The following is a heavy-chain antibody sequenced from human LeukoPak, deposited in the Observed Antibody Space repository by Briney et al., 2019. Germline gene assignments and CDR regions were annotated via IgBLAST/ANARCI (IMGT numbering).Heavy chain of an antibody. V-gene: IGHV1-2*06. CDR1: GYTFTGYY. CDR3: ARRPPLYDSSGYSGDH. D-gene: IGHD3-22*01. Sequence: GASVKVSCKASGYTFTGYYMHWVRQAPGQGLEWMGRINPNSGGTNYAQKFQGRVTMTRDTSISTAYMELSRLRSDDTAVYYCARRPPLYDSSGYSGDHWGQGTLVTVSS. CDR2: INPNSGGT. J-gene: IGHJ4*02.